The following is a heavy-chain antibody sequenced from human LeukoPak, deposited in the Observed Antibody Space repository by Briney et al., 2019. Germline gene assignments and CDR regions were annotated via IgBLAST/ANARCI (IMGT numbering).Heavy chain of an antibody. J-gene: IGHJ4*02. CDR1: GFTFSNYW. D-gene: IGHD6-19*01. Sequence: PGGSLRLSCAASGFTFSNYWMRWVRQAPGKGLEWVANIKQDGSEKYYVDSVKGRFTISRDNAKNSLYLQMNSLRAEDTALYYCAREAGTGEYWGQGTLVTVSS. CDR3: AREAGTGEY. V-gene: IGHV3-7*01. CDR2: IKQDGSEK.